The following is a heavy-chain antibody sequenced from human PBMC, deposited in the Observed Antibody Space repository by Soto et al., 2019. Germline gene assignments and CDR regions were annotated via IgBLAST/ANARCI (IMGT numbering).Heavy chain of an antibody. CDR3: ASLAPGTSVAS. V-gene: IGHV4-4*02. CDR2: IYRTGTT. Sequence: QVQLQESGPGLVKPSGTLSLTCAVSGGSFTSNNWWTWFRQPPGQGLEWIGEIYRTGTTNYNPSRKSRVTISLDKSENQFSLKVTSLTAADTAVYYCASLAPGTSVASWGQGTLVTVSS. J-gene: IGHJ5*01. CDR1: GGSFTSNNW. D-gene: IGHD1-7*01.